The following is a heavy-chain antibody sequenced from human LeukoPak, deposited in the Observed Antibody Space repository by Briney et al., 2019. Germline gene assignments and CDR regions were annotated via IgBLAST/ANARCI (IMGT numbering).Heavy chain of an antibody. CDR3: ARARGASPAGFGELAFDY. CDR2: TYYRSKWYN. J-gene: IGHJ4*02. V-gene: IGHV6-1*01. Sequence: SQTLSLTCAISGDSVSSNSAAWNWIRQSPSRGLEWLGRTYYRSKWYNDYAVSVKSRITINPDTSKNQFSLQLNSVTPEDTAVYYCARARGASPAGFGELAFDYWGQGTLVTVSA. CDR1: GDSVSSNSAA. D-gene: IGHD3-10*01.